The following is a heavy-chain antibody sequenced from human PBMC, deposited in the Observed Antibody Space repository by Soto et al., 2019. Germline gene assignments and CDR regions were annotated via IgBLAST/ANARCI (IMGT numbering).Heavy chain of an antibody. J-gene: IGHJ4*02. Sequence: GGSLRLSCAASGFTFISYSMNWVRQAPGKGLEWVSYISSSSSTIYYADSVKGRFTISRDNAKNSLYLQMNSLRAEDTAVYYCARGGATTDCDYWGQGTLVTVSS. D-gene: IGHD1-26*01. CDR3: ARGGATTDCDY. CDR1: GFTFISYS. V-gene: IGHV3-48*01. CDR2: ISSSSSTI.